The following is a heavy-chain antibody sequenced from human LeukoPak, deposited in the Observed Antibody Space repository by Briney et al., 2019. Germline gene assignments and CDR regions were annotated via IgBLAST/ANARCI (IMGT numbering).Heavy chain of an antibody. CDR1: GYTFTSYG. CDR2: ISAYNGNT. V-gene: IGHV1-18*01. Sequence: GASVKVSCKASGYTFTSYGISWVRQAPGQGLEGRGWISAYNGNTDYAQKLQGRVTMTTDTSTRTAYMELRSLRSDDTAVYYCARGGYYYGSGSYLVFDYWGQGTLVTVSS. CDR3: ARGGYYYGSGSYLVFDY. J-gene: IGHJ4*02. D-gene: IGHD3-10*01.